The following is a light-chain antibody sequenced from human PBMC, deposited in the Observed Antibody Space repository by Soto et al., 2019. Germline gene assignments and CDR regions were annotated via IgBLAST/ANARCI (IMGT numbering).Light chain of an antibody. J-gene: IGLJ2*01. CDR2: DVS. CDR1: SSDVGGYNY. Sequence: QSALTQPASVSGSPGQSITISCTGTSSDVGGYNYVSWYQQHPGKAPKLMIYDVSNRPSGVSNRFSGSKSGNTASLTISGLQAEDEADYYRSSYTSSSTVVFGGETKLTVL. V-gene: IGLV2-14*01. CDR3: SSYTSSSTVV.